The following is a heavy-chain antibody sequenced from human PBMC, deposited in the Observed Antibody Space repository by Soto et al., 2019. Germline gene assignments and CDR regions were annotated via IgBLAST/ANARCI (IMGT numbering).Heavy chain of an antibody. CDR2: FDPEDGET. J-gene: IGHJ4*02. V-gene: IGHV1-24*01. CDR3: ATAPEYRSSSDIDY. Sequence: ASVKVSCKVSGYTLTELSMHWVRQAPGKGLEWMGGFDPEDGETIYAQKFQGRVTMTEDTSTDTAYMELSSLRSEDTAVYYCATAPEYRSSSDIDYWGQGTLVTVSS. D-gene: IGHD6-6*01. CDR1: GYTLTELS.